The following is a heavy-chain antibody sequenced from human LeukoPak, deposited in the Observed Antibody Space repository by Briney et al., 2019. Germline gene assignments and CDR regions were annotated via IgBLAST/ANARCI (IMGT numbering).Heavy chain of an antibody. J-gene: IGHJ4*02. V-gene: IGHV3-21*01. CDR1: GFTFSSYE. Sequence: GGSLRLSXAASGFTFSSYEMNWVRQAPGKGLEWVSSISSSSSYIYYADSVKGRFTISRDNAKNSLYLQMNSLRAEDTAVYYCAAWFGELLYHYWGQGTLVTVSS. CDR2: ISSSSSYI. CDR3: AAWFGELLYHY. D-gene: IGHD3-10*01.